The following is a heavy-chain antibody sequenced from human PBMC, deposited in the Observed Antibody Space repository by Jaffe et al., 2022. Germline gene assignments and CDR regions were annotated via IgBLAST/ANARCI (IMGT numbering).Heavy chain of an antibody. V-gene: IGHV1-69*05. CDR3: ARDRTYYDTDRDYYYYYMDV. J-gene: IGHJ6*03. Sequence: QVQLVQSGAEVKKPGSSVKVSCKASGGTFSSYAISWVRQAPGQGLEWMGGIIPIFGTANYAQKFQGRVTITTDESTSTAYMELSSLRSEDTAVYYCARDRTYYDTDRDYYYYYMDVWGKGTTVTVSS. D-gene: IGHD3-9*01. CDR1: GGTFSSYA. CDR2: IIPIFGTA.